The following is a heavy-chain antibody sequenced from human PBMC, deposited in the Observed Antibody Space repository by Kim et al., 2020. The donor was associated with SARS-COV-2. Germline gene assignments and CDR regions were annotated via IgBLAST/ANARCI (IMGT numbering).Heavy chain of an antibody. J-gene: IGHJ6*02. D-gene: IGHD3-10*01. V-gene: IGHV3-53*01. Sequence: GGSLRLSCAASGFTVSSDYMSWVRQAPGKGLEWVSVIYSGAETYYAESVEGRFTISRDNFKNTLYLQMKSLRAEDTAIYYCARDPGSPSGMHVLGQGTTVTVSS. CDR3: ARDPGSPSGMHV. CDR2: IYSGAET. CDR1: GFTVSSDY.